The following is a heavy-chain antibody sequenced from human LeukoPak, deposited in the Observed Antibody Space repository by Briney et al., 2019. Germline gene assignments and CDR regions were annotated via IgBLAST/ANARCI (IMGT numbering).Heavy chain of an antibody. J-gene: IGHJ4*02. CDR1: GGTFSSYA. CDR3: AREYGGMYSNAYYY. D-gene: IGHD3-16*01. CDR2: VIPTLGIA. Sequence: ASVKVSCKASGGTFSSYAISWVRQAPGQGLEWVGRVIPTLGIANYAQNFQGRVTITADKSTGTAYMELSSLRSEDTAVYYCAREYGGMYSNAYYYWGQGTLVSVSS. V-gene: IGHV1-69*04.